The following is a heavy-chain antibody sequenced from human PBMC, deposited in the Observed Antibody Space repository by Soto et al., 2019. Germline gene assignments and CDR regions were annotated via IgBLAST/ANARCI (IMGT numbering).Heavy chain of an antibody. J-gene: IGHJ3*02. CDR2: IYYSGST. D-gene: IGHD2-21*02. V-gene: IGHV4-59*01. CDR3: ARTYCGGDCYPGDAFDI. CDR1: GGSISSYY. Sequence: QVQLQESGPGLVKPSETLSLTCTVSGGSISSYYWSWIRQPPGKGLEWIGYIYYSGSTNYNPSLNSRVTIAVDTSKNQFTLKLSSVTAADTAVYYCARTYCGGDCYPGDAFDIWGQGTMVTVSS.